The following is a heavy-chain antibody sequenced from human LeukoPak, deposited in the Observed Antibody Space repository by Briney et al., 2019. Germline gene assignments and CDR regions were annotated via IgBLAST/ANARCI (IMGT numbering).Heavy chain of an antibody. J-gene: IGHJ6*03. Sequence: ASVKVSCKASGYTFTSYDINWVRQATGQGLEWKGWMNPNSGNTGYAQKFQGRVTMTRNTSISTAYMELSSLRSEDTAVYYCAREITMVRGGYYYYMDVWGKGTTVTISS. CDR3: AREITMVRGGYYYYMDV. V-gene: IGHV1-8*01. CDR1: GYTFTSYD. D-gene: IGHD3-10*01. CDR2: MNPNSGNT.